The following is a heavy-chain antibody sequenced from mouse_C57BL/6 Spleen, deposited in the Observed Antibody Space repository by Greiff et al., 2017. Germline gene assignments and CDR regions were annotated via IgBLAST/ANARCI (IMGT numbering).Heavy chain of an antibody. CDR1: GYTFTDYY. J-gene: IGHJ1*03. Sequence: VQLQESGAELVRPGASVKLSCKASGYTFTDYYINWVKQRPGQGLEWIARIYPGSGNTYYNEKFKGKATLTAEKSSSTAYMQLSSLTSEDSAVYFCARRSHYYGSSFWYFDVWGTGTTVTVSS. CDR3: ARRSHYYGSSFWYFDV. V-gene: IGHV1-76*01. D-gene: IGHD1-1*01. CDR2: IYPGSGNT.